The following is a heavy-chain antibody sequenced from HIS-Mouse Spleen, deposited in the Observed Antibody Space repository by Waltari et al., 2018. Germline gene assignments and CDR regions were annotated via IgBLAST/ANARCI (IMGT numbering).Heavy chain of an antibody. D-gene: IGHD2-21*02. J-gene: IGHJ3*02. CDR3: ARGQYIVVVTAIPHAFDI. CDR2: INPNSGGT. Sequence: QVQLVQSGAEVKKPGASVKVSCKASGYTFAGYYMHWVRQAPGPGVEWMGWINPNSGGTNYAQKFQGRVTMTRDTSISTAYMELSRLRSDDTAVYYCARGQYIVVVTAIPHAFDIWGQGTMVTVSS. V-gene: IGHV1-2*02. CDR1: GYTFAGYY.